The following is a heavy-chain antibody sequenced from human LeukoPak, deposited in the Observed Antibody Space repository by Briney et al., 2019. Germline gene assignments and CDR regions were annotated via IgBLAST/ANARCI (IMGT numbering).Heavy chain of an antibody. CDR1: GDSISSYY. V-gene: IGHV4-59*04. Sequence: SETLSLTCTVSGDSISSYYWSWIRQPPGKGLEWIGSIYHSGSTYYNPSLKSRVTISVDTSKNQFSLKLSSVTAADTAVYYCASSRYSSGWYYYWGQGTLVTVSS. CDR3: ASSRYSSGWYYY. CDR2: IYHSGST. J-gene: IGHJ4*02. D-gene: IGHD6-19*01.